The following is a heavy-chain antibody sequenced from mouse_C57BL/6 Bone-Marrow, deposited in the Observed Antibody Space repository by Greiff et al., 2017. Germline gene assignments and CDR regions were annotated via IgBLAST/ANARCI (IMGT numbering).Heavy chain of an antibody. CDR2: ISSGGSYT. J-gene: IGHJ3*01. V-gene: IGHV5-6*01. CDR3: ARQRLLDSSGPWFAY. Sequence: EVKLVESGGDLVKPGGSLKLSCAASGFTFSSYGMSWVRQTPDKRLEWVATISSGGSYTYYPDSVKGRFTISRDNAKNTLYLQMSSLKSEDTAMYYCARQRLLDSSGPWFAYWGQGTLVTVSA. D-gene: IGHD3-2*02. CDR1: GFTFSSYG.